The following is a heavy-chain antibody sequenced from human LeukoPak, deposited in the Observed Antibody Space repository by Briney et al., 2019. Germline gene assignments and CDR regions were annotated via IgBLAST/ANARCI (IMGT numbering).Heavy chain of an antibody. CDR1: GFTFSSYS. V-gene: IGHV3-48*02. D-gene: IGHD1-26*01. J-gene: IGHJ4*02. CDR2: ITASGTAM. Sequence: GGSLRLSCAASGFTFSSYSMNWVRQAPGKGLEWVSHITASGTAMFYADSVKGRFTISRDNAKNSLYLQMNSLRDEDTAVYYCASSGSYKFDYWGQGTLVTVSS. CDR3: ASSGSYKFDY.